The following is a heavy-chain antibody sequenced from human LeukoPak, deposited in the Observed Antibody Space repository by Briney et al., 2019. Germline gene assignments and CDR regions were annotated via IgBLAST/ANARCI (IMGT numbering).Heavy chain of an antibody. Sequence: GGSLRLSCAAFGSTFSTYWMHWVRQTPGKGLVWVSRINSDGSATSYADSVKGRFTISRDDAKNTLYLQMNSLRAEDTAVYYCASTESGLYFDYWGQGTLVTVSS. D-gene: IGHD7-27*01. J-gene: IGHJ4*02. CDR2: INSDGSAT. CDR3: ASTESGLYFDY. CDR1: GSTFSTYW. V-gene: IGHV3-74*01.